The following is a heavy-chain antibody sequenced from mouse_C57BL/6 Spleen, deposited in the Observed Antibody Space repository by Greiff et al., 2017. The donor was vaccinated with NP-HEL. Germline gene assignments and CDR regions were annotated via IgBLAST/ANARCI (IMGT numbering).Heavy chain of an antibody. CDR1: GFTFSSYA. V-gene: IGHV5-9-1*02. D-gene: IGHD2-3*01. J-gene: IGHJ3*01. Sequence: EVQRVESGEGLVKPGGSLKLSCAASGFTFSSYAMSWVRQTPEKRLEWVAYISSGGDYIYYADTVKGRFTISRDNARNTLYLQMSSLKSEDTAMYYCTRREDGYCAYWGQGTLVTVSA. CDR3: TRREDGYCAY. CDR2: ISSGGDYI.